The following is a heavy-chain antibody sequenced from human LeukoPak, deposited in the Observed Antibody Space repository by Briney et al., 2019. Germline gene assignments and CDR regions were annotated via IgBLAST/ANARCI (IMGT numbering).Heavy chain of an antibody. D-gene: IGHD6-13*01. V-gene: IGHV3-9*01. J-gene: IGHJ4*02. CDR1: GFTFSSYA. CDR2: ISWNSGSI. CDR3: AKGKPMYSSSWFDY. Sequence: GGSLRLSCAASGFTFSSYAMSWVRQAPGKGLEWVSGISWNSGSIGYADSVRGRFTISRDNAKNSLYLQMNSLRAEDTALYYCAKGKPMYSSSWFDYWGQGTLVTVSS.